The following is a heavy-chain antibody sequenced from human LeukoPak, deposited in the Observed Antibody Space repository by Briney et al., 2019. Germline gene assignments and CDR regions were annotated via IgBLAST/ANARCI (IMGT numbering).Heavy chain of an antibody. Sequence: GGSLRLSCAASGFIFSNYTMNWVRQAPGKGLEWVSFTSTTSTTPYYADCVKGRFTIFRDNAKNSLYLQLNSLRADETAVYYCARIHPPGYHYYDMDVWGKGTTVTVSS. V-gene: IGHV3-48*01. CDR2: TSTTSTTP. CDR1: GFIFSNYT. D-gene: IGHD1-1*01. CDR3: ARIHPPGYHYYDMDV. J-gene: IGHJ6*03.